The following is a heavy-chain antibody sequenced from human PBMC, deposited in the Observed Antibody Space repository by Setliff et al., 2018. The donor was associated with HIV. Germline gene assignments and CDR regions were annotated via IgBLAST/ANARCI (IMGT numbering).Heavy chain of an antibody. Sequence: SETMSLTCTVPGGSINRSNYYWGWIRQPPGKGLEWIGTISYTGSTYYDPSLKSRVTISLDTSKNQFFLKLSSVTAPDTAIYYCARQTWEYYDTLTGYYRSPKNFDSWGQGTPVTVSS. CDR2: ISYTGST. J-gene: IGHJ4*02. CDR1: GGSINRSNYY. V-gene: IGHV4-39*01. CDR3: ARQTWEYYDTLTGYYRSPKNFDS. D-gene: IGHD3-9*01.